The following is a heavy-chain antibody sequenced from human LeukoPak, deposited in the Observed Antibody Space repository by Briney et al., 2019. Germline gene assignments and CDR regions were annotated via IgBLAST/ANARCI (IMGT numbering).Heavy chain of an antibody. V-gene: IGHV4-59*01. D-gene: IGHD2-2*02. CDR3: ASGGYCSSTSCYKYAFDI. CDR2: IYYSGST. J-gene: IGHJ3*02. Sequence: SETLSLTCTVSGGSISSYYWSWIRQPPGKGVEWIGYIYYSGSTNYNTSLKSRVTISVDPSKNQFSLKLSSVTAADTAVYYCASGGYCSSTSCYKYAFDIWGQGTMVTVSS. CDR1: GGSISSYY.